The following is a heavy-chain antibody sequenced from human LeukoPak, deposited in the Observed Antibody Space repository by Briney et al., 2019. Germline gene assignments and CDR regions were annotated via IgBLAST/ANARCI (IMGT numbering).Heavy chain of an antibody. CDR3: ARGVLSVYYFDR. V-gene: IGHV4-34*01. J-gene: IGHJ3*02. CDR2: IHYSGAT. Sequence: SETLSLTCAVSGGSYSGYYWAWIRQPPGKGLEWIGEIHYSGATSYSPSVKRRATIFADTSNNQFSLRLTSVTAADTAVYYCARGVLSVYYFDRGGEASVVTVS. D-gene: IGHD3-10*01. CDR1: GGSYSGYY.